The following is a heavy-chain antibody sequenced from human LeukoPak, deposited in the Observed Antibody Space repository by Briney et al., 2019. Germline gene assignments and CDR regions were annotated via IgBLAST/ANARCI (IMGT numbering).Heavy chain of an antibody. CDR3: ARRGYYYYYYMDV. D-gene: IGHD3-10*01. CDR2: MNPNSGNT. J-gene: IGHJ6*03. V-gene: IGHV1-8*02. Sequence: ASVKVSCKASGGTFSNYAINWVRQAPGQGLEWMGWMNPNSGNTGYAQKFQGRVTMTRNTSISTAYMELSSLRSEDTAVYYCARRGYYYYYYMDVWGKGTTVTISS. CDR1: GGTFSNYA.